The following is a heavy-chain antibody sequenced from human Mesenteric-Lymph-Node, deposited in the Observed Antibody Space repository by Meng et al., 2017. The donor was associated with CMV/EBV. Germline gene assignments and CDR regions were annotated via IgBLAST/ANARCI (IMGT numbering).Heavy chain of an antibody. CDR3: ARVSLAQRPGAHNWFDP. CDR2: INSDGSST. D-gene: IGHD1-26*01. CDR1: GFTFSSYS. Sequence: GESLKISCAASGFTFSSYSMNWVRQAPGKGLVWVSRINSDGSSTSYADSVKGRFTISRDNAKNTLYLQMNSLRVEDTAVYYCARVSLAQRPGAHNWFDPWGQGTLVTVSS. J-gene: IGHJ5*02. V-gene: IGHV3-74*01.